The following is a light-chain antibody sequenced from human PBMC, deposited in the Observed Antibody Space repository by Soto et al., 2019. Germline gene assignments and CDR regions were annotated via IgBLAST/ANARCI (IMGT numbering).Light chain of an antibody. CDR1: PGFSNS. J-gene: IGKJ4*01. Sequence: DIQMTQSPSSLTASVGDRVTISCRASPGFSNSLAWYQQKPGKVPTLLIYGASILQSGVPSRFSGSGSGTEFTLTISSLQPEDVATYYCQKYDSAPLTFGGGTKVEIK. V-gene: IGKV1-27*01. CDR2: GAS. CDR3: QKYDSAPLT.